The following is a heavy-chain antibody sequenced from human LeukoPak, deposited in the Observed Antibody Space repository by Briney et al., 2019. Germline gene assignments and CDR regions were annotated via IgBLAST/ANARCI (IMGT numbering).Heavy chain of an antibody. CDR2: IYYSGST. CDR1: GGSISSSSYY. J-gene: IGHJ4*02. Sequence: SVTLSLTCTVSGGSISSSSYYWGWIRQPPGKGLEWIGYIYYSGSTNYNPSLKSRVTISVDTSKNQFSLKLSSVTAADTAVYYCARLDSSSWSSFDYWGQGTLVTVSS. CDR3: ARLDSSSWSSFDY. D-gene: IGHD6-13*01. V-gene: IGHV4-61*05.